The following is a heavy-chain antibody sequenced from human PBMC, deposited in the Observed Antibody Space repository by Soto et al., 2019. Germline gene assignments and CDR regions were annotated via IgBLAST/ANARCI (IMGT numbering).Heavy chain of an antibody. Sequence: SETLSLTCAVYGGSFSGYYWSWIRQPPGKGLEWIGEINHIGSTNYNPSLKSRVTISVDTSKNQFSLKLRSVTAADTAVYYCARGRIAAAGSPYYYYYGIDVWGQGTTVTVSS. CDR2: INHIGST. CDR3: ARGRIAAAGSPYYYYYGIDV. CDR1: GGSFSGYY. V-gene: IGHV4-34*01. J-gene: IGHJ6*02. D-gene: IGHD6-13*01.